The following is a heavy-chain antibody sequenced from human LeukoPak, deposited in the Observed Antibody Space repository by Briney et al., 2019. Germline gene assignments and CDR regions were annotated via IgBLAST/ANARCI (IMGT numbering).Heavy chain of an antibody. V-gene: IGHV1-69*13. J-gene: IGHJ4*02. Sequence: SVTVSFKASGGTFSSYAISWVRQAPGQGLEWMGGIIPIFGTANYAQKFQGRVTITADESTSTAYMELSSLRSEDTAVYYCARDQDYYDSSGLAPFGYWGQGTLVTVSS. D-gene: IGHD3-22*01. CDR2: IIPIFGTA. CDR3: ARDQDYYDSSGLAPFGY. CDR1: GGTFSSYA.